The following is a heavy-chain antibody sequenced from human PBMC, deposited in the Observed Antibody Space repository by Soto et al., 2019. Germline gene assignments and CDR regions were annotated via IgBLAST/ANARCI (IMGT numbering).Heavy chain of an antibody. CDR3: AREGDGSGWYRS. Sequence: EVQLVESGGGLVQPGGSLRLSCAASGFTVSSNYMSWVRQAPGKGLEWVSVVYSGGSTYYADSVKGRFTISRDNSKNTLYLQRNSLRAEDTAVYYCAREGDGSGWYRSWGQGTLVTVSS. V-gene: IGHV3-66*01. J-gene: IGHJ4*02. D-gene: IGHD6-19*01. CDR1: GFTVSSNY. CDR2: VYSGGST.